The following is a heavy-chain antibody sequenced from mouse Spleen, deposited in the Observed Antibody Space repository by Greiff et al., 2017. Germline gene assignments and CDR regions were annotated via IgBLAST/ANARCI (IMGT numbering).Heavy chain of an antibody. CDR1: GFTFTDYY. CDR3: ARSGSSSYAMDY. CDR2: IRNKANGYTT. V-gene: IGHV7-3*01. J-gene: IGHJ4*01. D-gene: IGHD1-1*01. Sequence: EVKLEESGGGLVQPGGSLSLSCAASGFTFTDYYMSWVRQPPGKALEWLGFIRNKANGYTTEYSASVKGRFTISRDNSQSILYLQMNALRAEDSATYYCARSGSSSYAMDYWGQGTSVTVSS.